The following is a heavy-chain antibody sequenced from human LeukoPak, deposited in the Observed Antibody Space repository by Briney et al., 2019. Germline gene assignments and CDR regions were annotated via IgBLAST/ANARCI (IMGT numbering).Heavy chain of an antibody. J-gene: IGHJ4*02. D-gene: IGHD1-26*01. CDR1: GYTFTGYY. V-gene: IGHV1-2*02. CDR3: ARLAWARDTDY. CDR2: INPNSGGT. Sequence: ASVKVSCKASGYTFTGYYMHWVRQAPGQGLEWMGWINPNSGGTNYAQNFQGRVTMTRDTSISTAYMELSRLRSDDTAVYYCARLAWARDTDYWGQGTLVTVSS.